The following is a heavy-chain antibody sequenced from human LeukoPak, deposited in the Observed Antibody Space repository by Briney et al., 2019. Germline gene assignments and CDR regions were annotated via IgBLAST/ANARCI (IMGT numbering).Heavy chain of an antibody. J-gene: IGHJ3*02. V-gene: IGHV3-7*01. Sequence: GGSLRLSCAASGFSFSHYAMNWVRQAPGKGPEWVANIKQDGSEKYYVDSVKGRFTISRDNAKNSLYLQMNSLRAEDTAVYYCARDAFSRISVFGVVSDAFDIWGQGTMVTVSS. CDR1: GFSFSHYA. D-gene: IGHD3-3*01. CDR3: ARDAFSRISVFGVVSDAFDI. CDR2: IKQDGSEK.